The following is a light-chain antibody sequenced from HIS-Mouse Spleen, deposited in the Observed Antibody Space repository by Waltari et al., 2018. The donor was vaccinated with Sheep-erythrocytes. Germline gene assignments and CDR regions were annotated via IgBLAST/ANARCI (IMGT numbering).Light chain of an antibody. CDR1: QSVSSY. Sequence: EIVLTQSPATLSLSPGERATHPCRASQSVSSYLAWYQQKPGQAPRLLIYDASNRATGIPARFSGSGSGTDFTLTISSLEPEDFAVYYCQQRSNWYTFGQGTKLEIK. CDR2: DAS. CDR3: QQRSNWYT. V-gene: IGKV3-11*01. J-gene: IGKJ2*01.